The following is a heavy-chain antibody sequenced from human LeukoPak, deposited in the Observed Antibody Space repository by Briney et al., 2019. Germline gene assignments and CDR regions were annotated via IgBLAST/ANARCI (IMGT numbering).Heavy chain of an antibody. V-gene: IGHV3-23*01. Sequence: GGSLRLSCVVSGISLSNYAMTWVRQAPGKGLEWVSYISERGGSTTYADSVKGRFTISRDNSKNTLYLQMNSLRAEDTAVYYCAKGDIVVVPAAMPEDYWGQRTLVTVSS. CDR1: GISLSNYA. D-gene: IGHD2-2*01. J-gene: IGHJ4*02. CDR2: ISERGGST. CDR3: AKGDIVVVPAAMPEDY.